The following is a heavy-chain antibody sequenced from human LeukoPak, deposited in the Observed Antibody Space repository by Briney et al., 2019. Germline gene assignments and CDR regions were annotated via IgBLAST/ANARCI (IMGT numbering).Heavy chain of an antibody. D-gene: IGHD5-18*01. CDR3: ARAYSGYSYGYGYFDY. CDR2: INPNSGGT. J-gene: IGHJ4*02. Sequence: ASVKVSCKASGYTFTGYYMHWVRQAPGQGVEWMGWINPNSGGTNYTQKLQGGVTMTRDTSMSKAYMELSRLRSDDTAAYLCARAYSGYSYGYGYFDYWGQGTLVTVSS. CDR1: GYTFTGYY. V-gene: IGHV1-2*02.